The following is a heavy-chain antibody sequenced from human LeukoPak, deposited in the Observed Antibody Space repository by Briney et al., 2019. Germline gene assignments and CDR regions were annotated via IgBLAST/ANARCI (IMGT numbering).Heavy chain of an antibody. J-gene: IGHJ6*02. D-gene: IGHD3-22*01. Sequence: SETLSLTCTVSGGSISNYYWSWIRQPPGKGLEWIGYIYYSGSTNYNPSLKSRVTISVDTSKNQFSLNLSSVTAADTAMYYCARDRSPEGYYDSSHWDYYHGMDVRGQGTTVTVSS. CDR2: IYYSGST. V-gene: IGHV4-59*01. CDR1: GGSISNYY. CDR3: ARDRSPEGYYDSSHWDYYHGMDV.